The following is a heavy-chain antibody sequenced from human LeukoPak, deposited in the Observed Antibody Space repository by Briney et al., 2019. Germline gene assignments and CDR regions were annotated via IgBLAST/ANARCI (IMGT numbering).Heavy chain of an antibody. CDR2: IYDNMDGGTT. J-gene: IGHJ4*02. CDR1: GFSSTSAW. CDR3: TTDFSHCDLSSGYYSY. D-gene: IGHD3-3*01. V-gene: IGHV3-15*01. Sequence: GGSLTLSCLASGFSSTSAWRVWVRPPAGKGLAWVGRIYDNMDGGTTDVAAPVKGKFTISRDDSRSTVYLQMDSLKTEDTAVYYCTTDFSHCDLSSGYYSYWGLGPRVTVSS.